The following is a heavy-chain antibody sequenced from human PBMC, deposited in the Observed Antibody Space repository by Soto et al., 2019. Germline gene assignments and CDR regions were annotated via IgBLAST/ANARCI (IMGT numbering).Heavy chain of an antibody. D-gene: IGHD3-3*01. J-gene: IGHJ3*02. Sequence: PSETLSLTCTVSGGSISIYYWSWIRHPPGKGLEWIGYIYYSGSTNYNPSLKSRVTISVDTSKNQFSLKLSSVTAADTAVYYCAREKLEEAGAFDIWGQGTMVTVSS. CDR3: AREKLEEAGAFDI. CDR2: IYYSGST. V-gene: IGHV4-59*01. CDR1: GGSISIYY.